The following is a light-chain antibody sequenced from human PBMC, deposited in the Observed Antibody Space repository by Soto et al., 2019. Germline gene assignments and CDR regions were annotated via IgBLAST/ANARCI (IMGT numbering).Light chain of an antibody. CDR1: QSISNF. CDR2: AAS. Sequence: DIQMTQSPSSLSASVGDRVTITCRASQSISNFLNWYQQKPGKAPKLLIYAASSLQSGVPARFSGSGSGTDFTLTISSLQPEDFATYYCQQNYIKPLTFGGGTKVDIK. CDR3: QQNYIKPLT. J-gene: IGKJ4*01. V-gene: IGKV1-39*01.